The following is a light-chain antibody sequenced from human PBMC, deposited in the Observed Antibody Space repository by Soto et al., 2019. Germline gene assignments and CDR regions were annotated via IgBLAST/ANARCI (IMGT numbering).Light chain of an antibody. CDR2: DVS. Sequence: QSALTQPRSVSGSPGQSVTISCTGTSSDVGGYNFVSWYQQYPGKVPKLIIYDVSERPSGVPDRFSASKSGNTASLTISGLHAEDEADYYCCSYAGSYTLFGGGTQLTVL. J-gene: IGLJ3*02. V-gene: IGLV2-11*01. CDR3: CSYAGSYTL. CDR1: SSDVGGYNF.